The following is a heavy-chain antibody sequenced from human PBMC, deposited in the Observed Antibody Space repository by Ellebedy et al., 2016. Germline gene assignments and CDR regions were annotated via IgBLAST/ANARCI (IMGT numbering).Heavy chain of an antibody. V-gene: IGHV3-21*01. CDR3: ARARGYSSGWYFDY. J-gene: IGHJ4*02. D-gene: IGHD6-19*01. Sequence: GESLKISCAASGFTFSSYSMNWVRQAPGKVLEWVSSISSSSSYIYYADSVKGRFTISSDNAKNSLYLKMNSLRAEDTAVYYCARARGYSSGWYFDYWGQGTLVTVSS. CDR2: ISSSSSYI. CDR1: GFTFSSYS.